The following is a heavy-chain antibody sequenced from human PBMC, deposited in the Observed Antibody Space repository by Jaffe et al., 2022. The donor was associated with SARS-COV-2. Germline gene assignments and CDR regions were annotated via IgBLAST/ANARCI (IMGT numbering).Heavy chain of an antibody. Sequence: EVQLVESGGGLVQPGRSLRLSCAASGFTFDDYAMHWVRQAPGKGLEWVSGISWNSGSIGYADSVKGRFTISRDNAKNSLYLQMNSLRAEDTALYYCAKGVRRLRGQWLVPFDYWGQGTLVTVSS. CDR3: AKGVRRLRGQWLVPFDY. D-gene: IGHD6-19*01. CDR1: GFTFDDYA. V-gene: IGHV3-9*01. J-gene: IGHJ4*02. CDR2: ISWNSGSI.